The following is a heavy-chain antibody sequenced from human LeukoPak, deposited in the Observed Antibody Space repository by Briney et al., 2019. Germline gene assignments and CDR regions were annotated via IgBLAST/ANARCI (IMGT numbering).Heavy chain of an antibody. CDR2: IYHSGST. Sequence: PSETLSLTCTVSGGSISSGGYHWSWIRQPPGKGLEWIGYIYHSGSTYYNPSLKSRVTISVDRSKNQFSLKLSSVTAADTAVYYCARANLGRFDPWGQGTLVTVSS. CDR1: GGSISSGGYH. J-gene: IGHJ5*02. CDR3: ARANLGRFDP. V-gene: IGHV4-30-2*01.